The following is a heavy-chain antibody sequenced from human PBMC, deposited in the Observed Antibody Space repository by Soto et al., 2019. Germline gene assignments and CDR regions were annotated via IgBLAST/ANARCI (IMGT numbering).Heavy chain of an antibody. CDR2: IIPMLGMS. V-gene: IGHV1-69*02. J-gene: IGHJ4*02. D-gene: IGHD3-10*01. CDR1: GDIFSRST. Sequence: QVQLVQSGTEVTKPGSSVTVSCTASGDIFSRSTLSWVRQAPGQRLEWMGRIIPMLGMSNSALKFQGRLTISAETSTNKVYMHLNSLRSDDTAVYYCATRYGSGSAHFDSWGQGTLVTVSS. CDR3: ATRYGSGSAHFDS.